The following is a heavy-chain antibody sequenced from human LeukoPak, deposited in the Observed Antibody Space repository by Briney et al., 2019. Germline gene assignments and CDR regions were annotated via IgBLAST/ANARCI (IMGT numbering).Heavy chain of an antibody. CDR1: GFTVSSNY. Sequence: GGSLRLSCAASGFTVSSNYMSWVRQAPGKGLEWVSVIYSGGSTYYADSVKGRFTISRDNSKNTLYLQMNSLRAEDTAVYYCAREYDSSGYHSDAFDIWGQGTMVTVSS. CDR3: AREYDSSGYHSDAFDI. J-gene: IGHJ3*02. D-gene: IGHD3-22*01. CDR2: IYSGGST. V-gene: IGHV3-53*01.